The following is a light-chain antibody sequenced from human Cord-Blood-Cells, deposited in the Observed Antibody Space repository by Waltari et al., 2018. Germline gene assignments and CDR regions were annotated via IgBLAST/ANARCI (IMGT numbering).Light chain of an antibody. V-gene: IGKV4-1*01. Sequence: DIVMTQSPDSLAVSLGEGATINRKSSQSVLYSSNNKNYLAWYQQKPGQPTKLLIYWASTRESGVPDRFSGSGSGTDFTLTISSLQAEDVAVYYCQQYYSTPRTFGQGTKVEIK. CDR3: QQYYSTPRT. CDR1: QSVLYSSNNKNY. J-gene: IGKJ1*01. CDR2: WAS.